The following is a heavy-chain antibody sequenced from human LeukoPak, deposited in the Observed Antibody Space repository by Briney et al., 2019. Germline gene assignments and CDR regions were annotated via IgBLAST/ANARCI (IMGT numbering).Heavy chain of an antibody. CDR3: THRRELYDYGGHGFEH. V-gene: IGHV2-5*01. CDR1: GFSLTTSGVG. Sequence: SGPTLVKPTQTLTLTCTFSGFSLTTSGVGVGWIRQPPGKALEWLASICYNGDKRFSTSLRSRLTITKGTSKNQVVLTMTNMDPVDTATYYCTHRRELYDYGGHGFEHWGQGTLVTVSS. D-gene: IGHD4/OR15-4a*01. J-gene: IGHJ4*02. CDR2: ICYNGDK.